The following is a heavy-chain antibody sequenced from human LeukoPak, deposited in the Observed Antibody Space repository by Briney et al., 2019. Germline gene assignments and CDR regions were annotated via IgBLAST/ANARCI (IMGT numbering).Heavy chain of an antibody. Sequence: GASVKVSCKASGGTFSSYAISWVRQTPGQGLEWMGIINPSGGSTSYAQKFQGRVTMTRDTSTSTVYMELSSLRSEDTAVYYCARGGVAMIVVADIWGQGTMVTVSS. CDR3: ARGGVAMIVVADI. V-gene: IGHV1-46*01. CDR1: GGTFSSYA. CDR2: INPSGGST. D-gene: IGHD3-22*01. J-gene: IGHJ3*02.